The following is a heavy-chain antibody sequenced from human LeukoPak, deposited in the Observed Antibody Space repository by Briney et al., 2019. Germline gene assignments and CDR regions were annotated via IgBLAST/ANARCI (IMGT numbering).Heavy chain of an antibody. CDR1: GFSVISYG. V-gene: IGHV3-33*01. D-gene: IGHD5-24*01. CDR2: IWYDGSKT. J-gene: IGHJ2*01. CDR3: ARDGRWDWYFDL. Sequence: PGGSLRLSCAASGFSVISYGMHWVRQGPGKGLEWVALIWYDGSKTYYADSVKGRFTIYRDNSKNTLSLQMNSLRDEDTAVYFCARDGRWDWYFDLWGRGTLVTVSS.